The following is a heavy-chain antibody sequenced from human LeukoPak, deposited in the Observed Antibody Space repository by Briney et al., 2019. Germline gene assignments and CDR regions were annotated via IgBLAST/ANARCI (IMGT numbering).Heavy chain of an antibody. J-gene: IGHJ6*03. CDR2: LSAHIDDT. CDR1: GYSFRTFG. Sequence: ASVNVSCKASGYSFRTFGITWVRQAPGQGLEWMGWLSAHIDDTRYSQKFQGRVTVTIDTSTTTAYMELRNLRSDDTAVYFCARVAFSKYHYYMDVWGKGTTVTVSS. V-gene: IGHV1-18*01. D-gene: IGHD4-11*01. CDR3: ARVAFSKYHYYMDV.